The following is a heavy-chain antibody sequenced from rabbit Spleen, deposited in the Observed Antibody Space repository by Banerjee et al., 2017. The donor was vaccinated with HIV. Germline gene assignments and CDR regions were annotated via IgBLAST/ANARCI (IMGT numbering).Heavy chain of an antibody. Sequence: QSLEESGGDLVKPGASLTLTCIASGVSFSGNSYMCWVRQAPGKGLEWIACIDTGSSGFTYFASWAKGRFTISKTSSTTVTLQMTSLTAADTATYFCARDTGSRFSSYGMDLWGPGTLVTVS. V-gene: IGHV1S40*01. CDR3: ARDTGSRFSSYGMDL. J-gene: IGHJ6*01. CDR2: IDTGSSGFT. CDR1: GVSFSGNSY. D-gene: IGHD7-1*01.